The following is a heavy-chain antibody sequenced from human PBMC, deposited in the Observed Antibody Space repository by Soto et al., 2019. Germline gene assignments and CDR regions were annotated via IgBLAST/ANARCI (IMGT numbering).Heavy chain of an antibody. Sequence: QVQLVESGGGVVQPGRSLRLSCAASGFTFRNYGMHWVRQAPGKGLEWMAVIWYDGSNKDHADSVKGRFTISRDNSKNTLYLQMNSLRDEETAVYYCARGRDGYNPDYWGQGPLVTVSS. J-gene: IGHJ4*02. D-gene: IGHD5-12*01. V-gene: IGHV3-33*01. CDR2: IWYDGSNK. CDR1: GFTFRNYG. CDR3: ARGRDGYNPDY.